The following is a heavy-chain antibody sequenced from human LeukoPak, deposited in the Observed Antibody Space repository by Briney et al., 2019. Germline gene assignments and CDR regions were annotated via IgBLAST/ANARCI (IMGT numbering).Heavy chain of an antibody. V-gene: IGHV4-4*07. J-gene: IGHJ4*02. CDR2: IYTSGST. CDR3: ASPKDYYDSSGYATGTFDY. CDR1: GGSISSYY. D-gene: IGHD3-22*01. Sequence: SETLSLTCTVPGGSISSYYWSWIRQPAGKGLEWIGRIYTSGSTNYNPSLKSRVTMSVDTSKNQFSLKLSSVTAADTAVYYCASPKDYYDSSGYATGTFDYWGQGTLVTVSS.